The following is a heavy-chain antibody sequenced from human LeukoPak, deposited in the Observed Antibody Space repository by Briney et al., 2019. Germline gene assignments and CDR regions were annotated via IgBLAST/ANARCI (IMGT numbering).Heavy chain of an antibody. J-gene: IGHJ5*02. Sequence: GGSLRLSCAASGFTFRSYGRHWVRQAPGKGLGWVAFIRYDGSNKYYADSVKGRFTISRDNSKNTLYLQMNSLRAEDTAVYYCAKTTVDTAMALNWFDPWGQGTLVTVSS. CDR3: AKTTVDTAMALNWFDP. D-gene: IGHD5-18*01. V-gene: IGHV3-30*02. CDR2: IRYDGSNK. CDR1: GFTFRSYG.